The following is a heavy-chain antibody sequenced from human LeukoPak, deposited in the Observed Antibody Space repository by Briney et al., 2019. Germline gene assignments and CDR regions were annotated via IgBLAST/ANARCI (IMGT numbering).Heavy chain of an antibody. CDR3: TKRQRNHNFDY. Sequence: GGSLRLSCAASGFTSTTYAMGWVRQAPGKGLEWVSAISGSGASTFYADSVKGRFTISRDNSKNTLYLQMDSLRAEDTAVYYCTKRQRNHNFDYWGQGTLVTLSS. CDR1: GFTSTTYA. CDR2: ISGSGAST. V-gene: IGHV3-23*01. D-gene: IGHD1-14*01. J-gene: IGHJ4*02.